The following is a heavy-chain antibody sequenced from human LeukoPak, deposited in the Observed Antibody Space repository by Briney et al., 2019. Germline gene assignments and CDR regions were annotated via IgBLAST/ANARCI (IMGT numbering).Heavy chain of an antibody. CDR3: ARDLIASRPVWFDP. CDR2: ISAYNGDT. J-gene: IGHJ5*02. V-gene: IGHV1-18*01. Sequence: GASVKVSCKASGYTFTTYGVSWVRQAPGQGLEWMGWISAYNGDTTYAQTLQGRVTMTTDTSTSTAHMELRSLRSDDTAIYFCARDLIASRPVWFDPWGQGTLVTVSS. CDR1: GYTFTTYG. D-gene: IGHD6-6*01.